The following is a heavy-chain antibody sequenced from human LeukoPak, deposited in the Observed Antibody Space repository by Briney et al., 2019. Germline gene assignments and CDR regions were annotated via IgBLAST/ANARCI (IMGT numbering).Heavy chain of an antibody. CDR1: GFTFSNHG. Sequence: GGSLRLSCAASGFTFSNHGMNRVRQAPGKGLEGVAFIRYDGSDKYYADSVKGRFTISRDNSKNTLYLQMNSLRPEDTAVYYCARSFRSNPANDAFDMWGQGTMV. J-gene: IGHJ3*02. V-gene: IGHV3-30*02. D-gene: IGHD3-10*01. CDR3: ARSFRSNPANDAFDM. CDR2: IRYDGSDK.